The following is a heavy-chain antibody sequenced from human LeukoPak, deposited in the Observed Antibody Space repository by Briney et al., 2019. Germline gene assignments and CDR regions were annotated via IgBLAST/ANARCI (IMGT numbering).Heavy chain of an antibody. CDR1: GGSISNSNYY. D-gene: IGHD5-24*01. CDR2: TYYSGST. J-gene: IGHJ6*02. V-gene: IGHV4-39*01. Sequence: SSETLSFTCTVSGGSISNSNYYWDWIRQPPGKGLEWIGTTYYSGSTYYNPSLKDRVTISVDTSKNQFSLRLSSVNPADTAVYYCAKWLLFNRYYYGIDVWGRGTTVTVSS. CDR3: AKWLLFNRYYYGIDV.